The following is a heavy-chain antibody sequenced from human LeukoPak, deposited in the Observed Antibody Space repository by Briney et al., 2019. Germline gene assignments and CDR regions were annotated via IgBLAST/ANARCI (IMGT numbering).Heavy chain of an antibody. V-gene: IGHV1-8*03. Sequence: GASVKVSCKASGYTFTSCDINWVRQATGQGLEWMGWMNPNSGNTGYAQKFQGRVTITRNTSISTAYMELSSLRSEDTAVYYCARARRDGYNLFGYWGQGTLVTVSS. CDR3: ARARRDGYNLFGY. CDR1: GYTFTSCD. J-gene: IGHJ4*02. D-gene: IGHD5-24*01. CDR2: MNPNSGNT.